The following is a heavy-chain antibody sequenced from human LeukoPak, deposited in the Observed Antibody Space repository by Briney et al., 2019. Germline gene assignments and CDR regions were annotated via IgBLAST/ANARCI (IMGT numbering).Heavy chain of an antibody. J-gene: IGHJ4*01. CDR2: ISGRGDST. D-gene: IGHD6-19*01. V-gene: IGHV3-23*01. CDR3: ARDSRLPDSGWYGNYFDY. Sequence: PGGSLRVSCAASGFTFSSYAMSWVRQAPGKGLEWVSGISGRGDSTYYADSVKGRFTISRDNSKNTVYLEMNSLRAEDTAVYYCARDSRLPDSGWYGNYFDYWGQGTLVTVSS. CDR1: GFTFSSYA.